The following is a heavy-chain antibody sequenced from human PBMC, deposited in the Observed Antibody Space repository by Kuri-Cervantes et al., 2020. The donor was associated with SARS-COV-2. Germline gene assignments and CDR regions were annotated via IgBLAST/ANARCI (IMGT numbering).Heavy chain of an antibody. J-gene: IGHJ4*02. Sequence: GESLKISCAASGFTFSSYAMHWVRQAPGKGLEWVAVISYDGSNKYYADSVKGRFTISRDNPKNTLYLQMNSLRAEDTAVYYCARDLSLIRFDYWGQGTLVTVSS. CDR1: GFTFSSYA. CDR2: ISYDGSNK. D-gene: IGHD1-26*01. CDR3: ARDLSLIRFDY. V-gene: IGHV3-30-3*01.